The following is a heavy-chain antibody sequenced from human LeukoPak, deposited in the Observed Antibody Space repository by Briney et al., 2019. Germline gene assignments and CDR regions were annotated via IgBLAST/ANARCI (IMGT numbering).Heavy chain of an antibody. CDR1: GFAFSTFG. CDR3: AKRMGPSIAATDLDY. Sequence: GRSLRLSCAASGFAFSTFGMEWARQAPGKGLEWVAVISYDGSNKYYADSVKGRFTVSRDNSKNTLYLQMNSLRVEDTAVYYCAKRMGPSIAATDLDYWGQGTLVTVSS. D-gene: IGHD6-13*01. CDR2: ISYDGSNK. V-gene: IGHV3-30*18. J-gene: IGHJ4*02.